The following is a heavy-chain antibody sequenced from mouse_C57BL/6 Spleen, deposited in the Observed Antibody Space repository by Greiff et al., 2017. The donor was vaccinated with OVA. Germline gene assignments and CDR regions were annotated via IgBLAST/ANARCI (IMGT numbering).Heavy chain of an antibody. D-gene: IGHD1-1*01. J-gene: IGHJ1*03. CDR2: IYPGSGST. CDR3: ARGGATVVEDWYFYV. V-gene: IGHV1-55*01. Sequence: QVQLQQPGAELVKPGASVKMSCKASGYTFTSYWITWVKQRPGQGLEWIGDIYPGSGSTNYNEKFKSKATLTVDTSSSTAYMQLSSLTSEDSAVYYCARGGATVVEDWYFYVWGTGTTVTVSS. CDR1: GYTFTSYW.